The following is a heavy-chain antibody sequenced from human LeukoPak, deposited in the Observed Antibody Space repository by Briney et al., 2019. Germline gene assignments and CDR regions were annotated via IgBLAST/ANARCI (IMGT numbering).Heavy chain of an antibody. V-gene: IGHV3-71*01. D-gene: IGHD3-10*01. CDR2: IRSKTYGGTP. CDR3: IAYGSGSFRD. CDR1: GFTFSDYY. J-gene: IGHJ4*02. Sequence: GGSLRLSCAASGFTFSDYYMSWVRQAPGKGLEWVGFIRSKTYGGTPECAASVKGRFTISRDDSKSIAYLQMYSLKTEDTAIYYCIAYGSGSFRDWGQGTLVTVSS.